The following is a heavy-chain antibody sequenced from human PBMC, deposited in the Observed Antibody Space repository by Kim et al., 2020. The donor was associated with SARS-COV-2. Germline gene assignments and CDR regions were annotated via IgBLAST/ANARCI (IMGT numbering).Heavy chain of an antibody. CDR2: IYSGGST. V-gene: IGHV3-53*01. J-gene: IGHJ4*02. CDR1: GFTVSSNY. Sequence: GGSLRLSCAASGFTVSSNYMSWVRQAPGKGLEWVSVIYSGGSTYYADSVKGRFTISRDNSKNTLYLQMNSLRAEDTAVYYCAILWFGEPPRYWGQGTLVTVSS. D-gene: IGHD3-10*01. CDR3: AILWFGEPPRY.